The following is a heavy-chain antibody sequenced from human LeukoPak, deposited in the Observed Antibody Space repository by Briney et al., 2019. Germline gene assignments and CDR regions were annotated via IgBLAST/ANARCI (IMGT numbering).Heavy chain of an antibody. Sequence: ASVKVSGKASGYTLNELSIHWVRQAPGKGLEWMGGFDPEDGETIYAQKFRGRLTMTEDTSTDTAYMELSSLRSDDTAVYYCTTDLDYWGQGSLVTVSS. CDR2: FDPEDGET. V-gene: IGHV1-24*01. CDR3: TTDLDY. CDR1: GYTLNELS. J-gene: IGHJ4*02.